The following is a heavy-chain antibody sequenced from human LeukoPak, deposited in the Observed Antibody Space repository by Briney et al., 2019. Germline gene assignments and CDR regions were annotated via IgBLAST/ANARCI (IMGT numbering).Heavy chain of an antibody. CDR1: GFTFSDHY. D-gene: IGHD3-22*01. CDR3: VRGYNSFGY. Sequence: GGPLRLSCATSGFTFSDHYLDWVRQAPGKGLEWVGRSRIKADGYITQYAASVKDRFTISRDDTKASLYLQMNSLSTEDTALYYCVRGYNSFGYWGQGTLVTVSS. J-gene: IGHJ4*02. CDR2: SRIKADGYIT. V-gene: IGHV3-72*01.